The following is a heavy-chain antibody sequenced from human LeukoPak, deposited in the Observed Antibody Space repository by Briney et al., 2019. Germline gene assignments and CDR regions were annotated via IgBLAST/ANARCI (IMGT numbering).Heavy chain of an antibody. Sequence: SSETLSLTCTVSGHSVSSYYWSWIRQPAGKGLEWLGHIDTSGSTNYNPSLKSRVTMSVDPSKNQFSLKLSSVTAADTAVYYCARLSGRYTYGLYYFDYWGQGTLVTVSS. CDR3: ARLSGRYTYGLYYFDY. CDR2: IDTSGST. J-gene: IGHJ4*02. CDR1: GHSVSSYY. V-gene: IGHV4-4*07. D-gene: IGHD5-18*01.